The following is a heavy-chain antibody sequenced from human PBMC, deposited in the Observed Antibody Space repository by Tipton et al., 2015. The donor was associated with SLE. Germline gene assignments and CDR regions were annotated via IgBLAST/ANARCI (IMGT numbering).Heavy chain of an antibody. V-gene: IGHV3-49*04. CDR2: IRSKTYGGTT. Sequence: SLRLSCTASGFTFGDYAMSWVRQAPGKGLEWVGFIRSKTYGGTTEYAASVKGRFTISRDDSKSIAYLQMNSLKTEDTAVYYCTRVRGSYSVDAFDIWGQGTMVTVSS. J-gene: IGHJ3*02. D-gene: IGHD1-26*01. CDR1: GFTFGDYA. CDR3: TRVRGSYSVDAFDI.